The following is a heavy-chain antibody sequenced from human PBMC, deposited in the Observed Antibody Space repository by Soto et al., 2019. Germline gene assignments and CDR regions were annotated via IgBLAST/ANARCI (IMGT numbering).Heavy chain of an antibody. Sequence: EVQLLESGGDLVQPGGSLRLSCAASGFTFSNYAMSWVRQAPGKGLEWVSAISGGGGSTYYADSVKGRFTISRDNSKNTLYLQMYSLRADDTAVYYCAKGKVGGMDVWGQGTTVTVSS. V-gene: IGHV3-23*01. CDR3: AKGKVGGMDV. J-gene: IGHJ6*02. CDR1: GFTFSNYA. D-gene: IGHD2-2*01. CDR2: ISGGGGST.